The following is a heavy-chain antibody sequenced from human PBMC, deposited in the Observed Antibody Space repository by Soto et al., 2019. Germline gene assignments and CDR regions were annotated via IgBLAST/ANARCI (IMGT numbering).Heavy chain of an antibody. V-gene: IGHV2-70*01. D-gene: IGHD4-17*01. J-gene: IGHJ6*02. CDR3: ARSRGTTDYSYGMDV. CDR2: IDWDDDK. CDR1: GFSLSTSGMC. Sequence: PTLVNPTQTLTLTCTFSGFSLSTSGMCVSWIRQPPGKALEWLALIDWDDDKYYSTSLKTRLTISKDTSKNQVVLTMTNMDPVDTATYYCARSRGTTDYSYGMDVWGLGTTVTVSS.